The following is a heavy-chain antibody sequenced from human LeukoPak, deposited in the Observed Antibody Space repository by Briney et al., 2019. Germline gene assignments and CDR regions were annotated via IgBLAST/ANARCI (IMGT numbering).Heavy chain of an antibody. J-gene: IGHJ4*02. D-gene: IGHD1-26*01. CDR2: INAGNGNT. CDR3: ARLGPGDFHYYFDY. Sequence: ASVKVSCKASGYTFTSYAMHWVRQAPGQRLEWMGWINAGNGNTKYSQKFQGRVTITRDTSASTAYMELGSLRSEDTAVYYCARLGPGDFHYYFDYWGQGTLVTVSS. V-gene: IGHV1-3*01. CDR1: GYTFTSYA.